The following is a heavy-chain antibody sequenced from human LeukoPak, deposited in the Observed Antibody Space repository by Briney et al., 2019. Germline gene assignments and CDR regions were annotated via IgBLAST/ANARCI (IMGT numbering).Heavy chain of an antibody. Sequence: SVKVSCKASGYTFTSYDINWVRQATGQGLEWMGRIIPIFGTANYAQKFQGRVTITTDESTSTAYMELSSLRSEDTAVYYCARDGFEYYFDYWGQGTLVTVSS. D-gene: IGHD5-12*01. CDR1: GYTFTSYD. J-gene: IGHJ4*02. CDR3: ARDGFEYYFDY. V-gene: IGHV1-69*05. CDR2: IIPIFGTA.